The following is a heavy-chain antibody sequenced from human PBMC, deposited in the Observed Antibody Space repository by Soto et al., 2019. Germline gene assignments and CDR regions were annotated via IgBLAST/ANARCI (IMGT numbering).Heavy chain of an antibody. CDR1: GYSFTSYW. CDR2: IYPDDSDT. V-gene: IGHV5-51*01. Sequence: GESLKISCKGSGYSFTSYWIGWVRQMPGKGLEWMGIIYPDDSDTRYSPSFQGQVTISVDKSISTAYLQWSSLKASDTAMYYCAKFSGSSTSRGGYYYYYDMDVWGQGTTVTVSS. CDR3: AKFSGSSTSRGGYYYYYDMDV. D-gene: IGHD2-2*01. J-gene: IGHJ6*02.